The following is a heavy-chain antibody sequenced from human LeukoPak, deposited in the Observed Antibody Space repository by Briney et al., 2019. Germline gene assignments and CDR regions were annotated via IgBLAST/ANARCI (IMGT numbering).Heavy chain of an antibody. V-gene: IGHV1-2*02. CDR2: INPNSGGT. CDR3: ASGADGSSGVYY. Sequence: ASVKVSCKASGYTFTGYYMHWVRQAPGQGLEWMGWINPNSGGTNYAQKFQGGVTMTRDTSISTAYMELSRLRSDDTAVYYRASGADGSSGVYYWGQGTLVTVSS. J-gene: IGHJ4*02. CDR1: GYTFTGYY. D-gene: IGHD6-13*01.